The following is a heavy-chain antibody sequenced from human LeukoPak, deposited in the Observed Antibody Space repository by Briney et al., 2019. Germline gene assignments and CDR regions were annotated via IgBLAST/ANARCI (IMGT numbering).Heavy chain of an antibody. CDR3: ARDRPGTGTTIDY. V-gene: IGHV4-59*12. Sequence: PSETLSLTCTVSGGSISSYYWSWIRQPPGKGLEWIGYIYYSGSTNYNPSLKSRVTISVDTSKNQFSLKLSSVTAADTAVYYCARDRPGTGTTIDYWGQGTLVTVSS. J-gene: IGHJ4*02. D-gene: IGHD1-7*01. CDR2: IYYSGST. CDR1: GGSISSYY.